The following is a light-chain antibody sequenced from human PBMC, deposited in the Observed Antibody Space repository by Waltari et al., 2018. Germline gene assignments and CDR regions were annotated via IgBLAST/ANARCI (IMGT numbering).Light chain of an antibody. CDR1: RSDVGGFNR. J-gene: IGLJ3*02. CDR3: SSYTSTNTWV. Sequence: QSALTQPPSVSGSPGQSVTISCTGTRSDVGGFNRIPWYQQPPGTAPKVMIYEVTNRPSGVPDRFSGSKSGNTASLIISGLQAEDEADYYCSSYTSTNTWVFGGGTKLTVL. CDR2: EVT. V-gene: IGLV2-18*02.